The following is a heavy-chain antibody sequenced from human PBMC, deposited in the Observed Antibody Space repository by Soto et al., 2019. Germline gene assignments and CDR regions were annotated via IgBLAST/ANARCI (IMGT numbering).Heavy chain of an antibody. CDR1: GGTFSSYA. Sequence: QVQLVQSGAEVKKPGSSVKVSCKASGGTFSSYAISWVRQAPGQGLEWMGGIIPIFGTANYAQKFQGRVTITADESTSTAYMELSSLRSEDTAVYYCASAFRVGFWSGYSKYYYYGMDVWGQGTTVTVSS. V-gene: IGHV1-69*01. CDR2: IIPIFGTA. D-gene: IGHD3-3*01. J-gene: IGHJ6*02. CDR3: ASAFRVGFWSGYSKYYYYGMDV.